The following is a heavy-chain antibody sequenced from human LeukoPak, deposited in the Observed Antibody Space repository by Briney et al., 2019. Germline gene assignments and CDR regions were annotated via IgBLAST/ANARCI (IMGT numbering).Heavy chain of an antibody. J-gene: IGHJ6*03. Sequence: GGSLRLSCAASGFTFNTYPMHWVRQAPGKGLEWVAAISYDGGNKYYADSVKGRFTISSDNSKNTLYLHMDSLSVDDTTVYYCARGRKPSGYYYYMDVWGKGTTVTV. CDR1: GFTFNTYP. CDR3: ARGRKPSGYYYYMDV. V-gene: IGHV3-30*14. CDR2: ISYDGGNK.